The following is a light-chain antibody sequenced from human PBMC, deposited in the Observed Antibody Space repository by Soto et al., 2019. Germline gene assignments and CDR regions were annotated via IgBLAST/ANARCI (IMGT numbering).Light chain of an antibody. Sequence: QSVLTQPPSASGTPGQRGTISCSGSNSNIGSNTVNWYHQLPGTAPKLVMYSNNQRPSGVPDRFSGSKSGTSASLAISGLQSEDEADYDCAAWDDSLNGRVFGGGTALAV. CDR2: SNN. V-gene: IGLV1-44*01. CDR3: AAWDDSLNGRV. CDR1: NSNIGSNT. J-gene: IGLJ3*02.